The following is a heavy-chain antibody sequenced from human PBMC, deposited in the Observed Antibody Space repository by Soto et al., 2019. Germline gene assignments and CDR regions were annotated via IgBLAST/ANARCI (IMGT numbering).Heavy chain of an antibody. Sequence: GSGPTLVNPTQTLTLTCTFSGFSLSTSGGGVGWIRQPPGKALEWLALIYWDDDKRYSPSLKSRLTITKDTSKNQLVLTMTNMDPVDTATYYCSHSIFLFWFGESHLYWFDPSGQGSLVTVSS. CDR1: GFSLSTSGGG. D-gene: IGHD3-10*01. J-gene: IGHJ5*02. CDR2: IYWDDDK. V-gene: IGHV2-5*02. CDR3: SHSIFLFWFGESHLYWFDP.